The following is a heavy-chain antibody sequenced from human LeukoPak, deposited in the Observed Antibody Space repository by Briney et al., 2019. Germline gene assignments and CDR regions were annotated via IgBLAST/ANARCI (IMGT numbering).Heavy chain of an antibody. V-gene: IGHV3-11*01. CDR2: ISHSGRTM. CDR3: ASYRYYYYGMDV. CDR1: GFTFSDYY. D-gene: IGHD1-26*01. Sequence: GGSLRLSCAASGFTFSDYYMSWIRQAPGKGLEWVSYISHSGRTMYYADSVKGRFTISRDNAKNSLYLQMNSLRAGDTAVYYCASYRYYYYGMDVWGQGTTVTVSS. J-gene: IGHJ6*02.